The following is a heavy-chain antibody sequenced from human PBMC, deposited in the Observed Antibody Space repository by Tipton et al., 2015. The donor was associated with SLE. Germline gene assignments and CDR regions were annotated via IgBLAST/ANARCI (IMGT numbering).Heavy chain of an antibody. Sequence: SLRLSCAASGFSVTNYALHWVRQAPGKGLEWVAFIRYDGSKKYHADAVKGRFTISRDNAKNTLYLQMNSLRTDDTAVYYCARAARIDYWGQGTLVTVSS. J-gene: IGHJ4*02. CDR3: ARAARIDY. CDR2: IRYDGSKK. CDR1: GFSVTNYA. V-gene: IGHV3-30*04.